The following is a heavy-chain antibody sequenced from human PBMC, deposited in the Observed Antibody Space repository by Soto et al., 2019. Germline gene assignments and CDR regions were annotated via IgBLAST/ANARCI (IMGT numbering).Heavy chain of an antibody. CDR3: AKREGNTYGLFH. J-gene: IGHJ4*02. CDR2: IKTDGSST. Sequence: EVQLVESGGGLVQPGGSLRLSCAASGFSFSSYWIHWVRQAPGKGLVWVSRIKTDGSSTDYVDSVKGRFTIYRDNAKNTLYLQMNSLSAEDTAVYYCAKREGNTYGLFHWGQGTLVNVSS. D-gene: IGHD5-18*01. CDR1: GFSFSSYW. V-gene: IGHV3-74*01.